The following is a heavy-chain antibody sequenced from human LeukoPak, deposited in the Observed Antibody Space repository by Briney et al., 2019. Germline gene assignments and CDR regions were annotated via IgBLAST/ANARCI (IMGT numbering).Heavy chain of an antibody. CDR2: ISSSSSYI. D-gene: IGHD4-17*01. CDR3: ARVSRTTVTTGWFDP. Sequence: GGSLRLSCAASGFTFSSYAMSWVRQAPGKGLEWVSSISSSSSYIYYADSVKGRFTISRDNAKNSLYLQMNSLRAEDTAVYYCARVSRTTVTTGWFDPWGQGTLVTVSS. J-gene: IGHJ5*02. CDR1: GFTFSSYA. V-gene: IGHV3-21*01.